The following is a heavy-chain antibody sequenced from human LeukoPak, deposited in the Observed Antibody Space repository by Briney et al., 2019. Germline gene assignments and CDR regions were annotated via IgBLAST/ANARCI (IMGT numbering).Heavy chain of an antibody. Sequence: SETLSLTCTVSHYFIIDGAFWGWIRQPPGKGLEWVANVNHRGITFYIPSLESRVAISVDTSKNQFFLWVTSVTAAYTAIYYCVRDPSEAADFFFDSWGQGTLVTVSS. D-gene: IGHD2-21*02. V-gene: IGHV4-38-2*02. CDR1: HYFIIDGAF. CDR3: VRDPSEAADFFFDS. CDR2: VNHRGIT. J-gene: IGHJ4*02.